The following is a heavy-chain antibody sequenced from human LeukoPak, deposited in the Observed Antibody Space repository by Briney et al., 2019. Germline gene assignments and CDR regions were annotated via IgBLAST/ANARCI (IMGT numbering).Heavy chain of an antibody. CDR2: INHSGST. V-gene: IGHV4-34*01. CDR3: ARETSGWYVYYFDY. CDR1: GGSFSGYY. J-gene: IGHJ4*02. Sequence: NASETLSLTCAVYGGSFSGYYWSWIRQPPGKGLEWIGEINHSGSTNYNPSLKSRVTISVDTSKTQFSLKLSSVTAADTAVYYCARETSGWYVYYFDYWGQGTLVTVSS. D-gene: IGHD6-19*01.